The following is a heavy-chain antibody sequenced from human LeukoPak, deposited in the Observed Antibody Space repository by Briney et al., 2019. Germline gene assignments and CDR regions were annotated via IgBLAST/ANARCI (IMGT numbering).Heavy chain of an antibody. D-gene: IGHD3-3*01. V-gene: IGHV4-59*01. CDR1: GGSISSYY. J-gene: IGHJ6*03. CDR3: ARAPSNYDFWSGSDYYMDV. CDR2: IYYSGST. Sequence: SETLSLTCTVSGGSISSYYWSWIRQPPGKGLEWIGYIYYSGSTNYNPSLKSRVTISVDTSKNQFSLKLSSVTAADTAVYYCARAPSNYDFWSGSDYYMDVWGKGTAVTVSS.